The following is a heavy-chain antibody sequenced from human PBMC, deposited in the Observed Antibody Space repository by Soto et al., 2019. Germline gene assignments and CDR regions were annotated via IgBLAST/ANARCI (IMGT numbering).Heavy chain of an antibody. CDR1: GDSIGRFY. J-gene: IGHJ6*02. V-gene: IGHV4-4*07. CDR2: VYSTGGT. Sequence: PSETLSLTCNVSGDSIGRFYWSWIRQSAEKGLEWIGRVYSTGGTAYNPALKGRVTISLDRSNNHVSLEMNSVTAADTAVYFCARVLSGTRLDIWGRGTRVTVSS. CDR3: ARVLSGTRLDI. D-gene: IGHD1-26*01.